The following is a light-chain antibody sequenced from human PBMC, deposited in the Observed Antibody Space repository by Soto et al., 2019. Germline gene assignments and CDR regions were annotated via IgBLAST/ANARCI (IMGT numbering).Light chain of an antibody. Sequence: DIQMTQSPSSLSASVGDRVTITCRASQAISNYLVWYQQKPGTAPRLLIYGASTLQSGVPPRFSGSGSGTEFTLTITSLQPEDGATYYCQETYNIRVTFGQGTKVVIK. J-gene: IGKJ1*01. V-gene: IGKV1-39*01. CDR3: QETYNIRVT. CDR2: GAS. CDR1: QAISNY.